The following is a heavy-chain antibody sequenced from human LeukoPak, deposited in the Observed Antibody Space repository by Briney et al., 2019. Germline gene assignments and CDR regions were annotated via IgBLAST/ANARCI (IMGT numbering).Heavy chain of an antibody. D-gene: IGHD3-10*01. CDR2: IRYDGSNK. Sequence: GGSLRLSCAASGFTFSSYGIHWVRQAPGKGLEWVAFIRYDGSNKYYADSVKGRFTISRDNSKNTLYLQMNSLRAEDTAVYYCATDYGSGSYPTQFDYWGQGTLVTVSS. CDR1: GFTFSSYG. V-gene: IGHV3-30*02. J-gene: IGHJ4*02. CDR3: ATDYGSGSYPTQFDY.